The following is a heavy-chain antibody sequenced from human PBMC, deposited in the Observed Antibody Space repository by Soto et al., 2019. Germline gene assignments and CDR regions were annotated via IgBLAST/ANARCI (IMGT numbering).Heavy chain of an antibody. V-gene: IGHV5-51*01. J-gene: IGHJ6*02. Sequence: SVTISCQGSGYRFTSYWLGWVRQMPAKGLAWMGISYPGDSDTRYSPSFQGQVTISADKSISNAYLQWSSLKASDTAMYYCARHETPHYDILPGLVYGMDVWGQGTTVTVSS. CDR3: ARHETPHYDILPGLVYGMDV. CDR1: GYRFTSYW. CDR2: SYPGDSDT. D-gene: IGHD3-9*01.